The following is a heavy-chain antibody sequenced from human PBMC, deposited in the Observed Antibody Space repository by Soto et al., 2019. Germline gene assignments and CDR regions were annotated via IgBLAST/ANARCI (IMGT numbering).Heavy chain of an antibody. V-gene: IGHV1-18*01. CDR3: ARGGPAPHYYYGMDV. CDR1: GYSFTTYG. D-gene: IGHD1-26*01. Sequence: QVQLVQSGGEVKKPGASVKVSCKTSGYSFTTYGISWVRQAPGQGLEWMGWISAYNGNTNYAQKLQGRVTMTTDTSTSTADMEVRSLRSADTAVYYCARGGPAPHYYYGMDVWGQGSTVTVSS. J-gene: IGHJ6*02. CDR2: ISAYNGNT.